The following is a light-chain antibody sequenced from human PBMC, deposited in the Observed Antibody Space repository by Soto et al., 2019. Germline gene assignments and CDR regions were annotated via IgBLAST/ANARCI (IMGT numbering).Light chain of an antibody. CDR2: GSF. CDR3: KQYNDRPPIT. J-gene: IGKJ5*01. Sequence: EIVMTQSPVTLSASPGESATLSCRASQSVDNNVAWYQQKPGQAPRLLIGGSFARATGIPARFSGSGSGSEFTLTISGPQSEDFAVYYCKQYNDRPPITFGQGTRLEIK. V-gene: IGKV3-15*01. CDR1: QSVDNN.